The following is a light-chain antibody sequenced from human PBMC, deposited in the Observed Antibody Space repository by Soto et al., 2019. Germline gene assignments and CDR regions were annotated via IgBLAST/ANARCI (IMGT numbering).Light chain of an antibody. CDR1: PSISTW. Sequence: DIQMTQSPSTLSASVGDRVTITCRASPSISTWLAWYKQKPGKAPNPLISHASSCQSGVPSRFSGPGSGTDFTLPLSSLKPDDFATYFCQQYNSYSTFGQGTKVDIK. J-gene: IGKJ2*01. V-gene: IGKV1-5*01. CDR3: QQYNSYST. CDR2: HAS.